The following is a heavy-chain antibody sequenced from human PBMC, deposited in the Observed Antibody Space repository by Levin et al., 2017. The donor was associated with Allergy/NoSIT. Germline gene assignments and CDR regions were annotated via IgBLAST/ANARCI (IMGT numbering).Heavy chain of an antibody. CDR3: AKRVVTTVPPYYFDY. V-gene: IGHV3-23*01. Sequence: GESLKISCAASGFTFSNYAMSWVRQVPEKGLEWVSAISGSGSGTYYADSVKGRFAISRDNSKNTLYLQMSSLRAEDTAVYYCAKRVVTTVPPYYFDYWGQGSLVTVSS. D-gene: IGHD4-17*01. CDR2: ISGSGSGT. J-gene: IGHJ4*02. CDR1: GFTFSNYA.